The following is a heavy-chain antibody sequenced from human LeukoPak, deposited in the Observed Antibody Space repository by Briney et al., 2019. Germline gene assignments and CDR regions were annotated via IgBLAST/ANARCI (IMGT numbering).Heavy chain of an antibody. V-gene: IGHV7-4-1*02. Sequence: ASVKVSCKASGYTFTSYAMNWVRQAPGQGLEWMGWINTNTGNPTYAQGFTGRFVFSLDTSVSTAYLQISSLKAEDTAVYYCAREFLQYSGDWNSEFDYWGQGTLVTVSS. CDR2: INTNTGNP. D-gene: IGHD1-7*01. CDR1: GYTFTSYA. J-gene: IGHJ4*02. CDR3: AREFLQYSGDWNSEFDY.